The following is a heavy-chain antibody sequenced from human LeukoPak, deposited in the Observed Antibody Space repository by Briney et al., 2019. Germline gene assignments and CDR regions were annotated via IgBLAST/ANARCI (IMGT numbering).Heavy chain of an antibody. CDR1: GASINGYY. J-gene: IGHJ6*04. CDR3: ARGGVTATHYYYGMDV. V-gene: IGHV4-59*01. CDR2: IYYSGST. Sequence: SETLSLTCSVSGASINGYYWNWIRQPPGKGLQWIGHIYYSGSTSYNLSLKSRVTISVDTSKNQFSLKLTSVTDVDTAVYYCARGGVTATHYYYGMDVWGKGTTVTASS. D-gene: IGHD2-15*01.